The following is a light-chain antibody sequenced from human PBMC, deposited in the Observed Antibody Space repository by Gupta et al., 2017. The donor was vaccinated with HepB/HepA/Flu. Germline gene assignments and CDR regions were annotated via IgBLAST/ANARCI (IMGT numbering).Light chain of an antibody. Sequence: SALTQPPSASGSPGQSVTISCMAPTSDIGGYDYVSWYQQHPGNAPKLMIYGVNKRPSGVPDRFSGSKFGNTASLTISGLQAEDEADYYCSSDAGSNSVMFGGGTKLTVL. CDR2: GVN. CDR1: TSDIGGYDY. V-gene: IGLV2-8*01. J-gene: IGLJ3*02. CDR3: SSDAGSNSVM.